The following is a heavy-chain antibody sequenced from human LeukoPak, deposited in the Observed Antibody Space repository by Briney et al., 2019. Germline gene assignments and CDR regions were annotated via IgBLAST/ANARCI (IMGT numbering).Heavy chain of an antibody. D-gene: IGHD3-16*01. CDR2: ISYSTTPI. V-gene: IGHV3-48*02. Sequence: PGGSLRLSCAASGFAFSTYSMYWVRQAPGKGLEWVSYISYSTTPIYYSGSVNGRFTISRDNDKNSLYLQMNSLRDDDTAVYYCARDHAIRGVCWYFDLWGRGTLVTVSS. CDR1: GFAFSTYS. J-gene: IGHJ2*01. CDR3: ARDHAIRGVCWYFDL.